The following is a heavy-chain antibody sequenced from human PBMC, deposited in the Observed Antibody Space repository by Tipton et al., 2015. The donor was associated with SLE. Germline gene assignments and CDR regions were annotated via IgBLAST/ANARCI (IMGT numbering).Heavy chain of an antibody. CDR3: AGGGPYDYFDP. Sequence: TLSLTCAVSGRSMTSFSWSWIRQTPEKGLEWIGYIYYNGRTNYNPPLKSRVTVSIDTAKNQFSLELSSVTAADTGVYFCAGGGPYDYFDPWGQGTLVTVSS. J-gene: IGHJ5*02. CDR2: IYYNGRT. V-gene: IGHV4-59*01. CDR1: GRSMTSFS. D-gene: IGHD3-16*01.